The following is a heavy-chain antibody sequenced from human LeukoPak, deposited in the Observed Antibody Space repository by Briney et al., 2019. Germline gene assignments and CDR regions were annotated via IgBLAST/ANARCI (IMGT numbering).Heavy chain of an antibody. D-gene: IGHD3-22*01. V-gene: IGHV3-33*03. CDR3: AKDRGSGYHYFDY. CDR1: GFTFSSYG. Sequence: PGRSLRLSCAASGFTFSSYGMHWVRQAPGKGLEWVAVIWYDGSNKYYADSVKGRFTISRDNSKNTLYLQMNSLRAEDTAVYYCAKDRGSGYHYFDYWGQGTLVTVSS. CDR2: IWYDGSNK. J-gene: IGHJ4*02.